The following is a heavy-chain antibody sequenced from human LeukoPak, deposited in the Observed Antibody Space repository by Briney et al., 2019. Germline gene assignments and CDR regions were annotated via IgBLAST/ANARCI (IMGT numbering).Heavy chain of an antibody. V-gene: IGHV5-51*01. CDR2: IYPGDSDT. Sequence: GESLKISCKASGYSFTTYWIGWVRQMPGKGLEWMGIIYPGDSDTRYSPSFQGQVTISADESISTAYLQWSSLKASDTAMYYCAREPFQQLVRGDAFDIWGQGTMVTVSS. D-gene: IGHD6-13*01. CDR3: AREPFQQLVRGDAFDI. CDR1: GYSFTTYW. J-gene: IGHJ3*02.